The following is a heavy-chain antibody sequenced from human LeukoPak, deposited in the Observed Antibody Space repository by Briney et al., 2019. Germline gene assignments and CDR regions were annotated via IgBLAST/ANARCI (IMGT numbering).Heavy chain of an antibody. D-gene: IGHD3-16*01. Sequence: SETLSLTCTVSGYSISSGYYWGWIRQPPGKGLEWIGSIDHSGSTYYNPSLKSRVTISVDTSKNQFSLKLSSVTAADTAVYYGXXXXXXXXXXXXYYXSDYFDYWGQGTLVTVSS. V-gene: IGHV4-38-2*02. CDR3: XXXXXXXXXXXXYYXSDYFDY. CDR1: GYSISSGYY. J-gene: IGHJ4*02. CDR2: IDHSGST.